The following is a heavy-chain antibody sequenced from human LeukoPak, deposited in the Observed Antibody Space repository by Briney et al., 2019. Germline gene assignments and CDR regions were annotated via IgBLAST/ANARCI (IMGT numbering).Heavy chain of an antibody. D-gene: IGHD2-15*01. Sequence: SETLSLTCAVYAESFSLYYWTWIRQPPGKGLEWIGEITHSGSTNYNPSLKSRVTLSLDTSENQFSLNLSSVTAADTAVYYCARGRSVQTAARGVGYWGQGTLVTVSS. J-gene: IGHJ4*02. CDR1: AESFSLYY. CDR2: ITHSGST. CDR3: ARGRSVQTAARGVGY. V-gene: IGHV4-34*01.